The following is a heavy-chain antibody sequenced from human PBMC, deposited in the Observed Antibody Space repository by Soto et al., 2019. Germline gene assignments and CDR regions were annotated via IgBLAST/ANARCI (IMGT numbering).Heavy chain of an antibody. J-gene: IGHJ6*03. V-gene: IGHV4-59*01. CDR1: GDSISSYY. Sequence: SETLSLTCTVSGDSISSYYWSWIRQPPGKGLEWIGYIYYSGSTNYNPSLKSRVTISVDTSKNLFFLKLSSVTAADTAVYYCARTLDYMDVWGKGTTVTVSS. CDR2: IYYSGST. CDR3: ARTLDYMDV.